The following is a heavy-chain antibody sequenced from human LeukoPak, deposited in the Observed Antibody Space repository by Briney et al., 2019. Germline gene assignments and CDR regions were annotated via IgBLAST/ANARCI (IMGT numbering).Heavy chain of an antibody. CDR3: ARDLRDRPHYYYYYMDV. V-gene: IGHV1-2*02. CDR1: GYTFTGYY. Sequence: GASVKVSCKASGYTFTGYYMHWVRQAPGQGLEWMGWINPYSGGTNYAQKFQGRVTMTRDTSISTAYMELSRLRSDDTAVYYCARDLRDRPHYYYYYMDVWGKGTTVTVSS. J-gene: IGHJ6*03. CDR2: INPYSGGT.